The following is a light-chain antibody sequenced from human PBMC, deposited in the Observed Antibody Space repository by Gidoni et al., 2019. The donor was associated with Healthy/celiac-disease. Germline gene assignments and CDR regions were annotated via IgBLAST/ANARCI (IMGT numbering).Light chain of an antibody. J-gene: IGKJ4*01. V-gene: IGKV3-11*01. CDR2: DAS. Sequence: EIVLTQSPATLSLSPGERATRSCRASQSVSSYLAWYQQQPGQAPRLLIYDASNRATGIPARFSGSGSGTDFTLTISSLEPEDFAVYYCQQRSNWPPLTFGGGTKVEIK. CDR3: QQRSNWPPLT. CDR1: QSVSSY.